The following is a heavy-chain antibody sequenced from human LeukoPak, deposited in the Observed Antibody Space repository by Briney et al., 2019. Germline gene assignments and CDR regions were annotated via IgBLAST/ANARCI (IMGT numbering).Heavy chain of an antibody. J-gene: IGHJ4*02. Sequence: SETLSLTCAVYGGSFSGYYWSWIRQPPGKGLEWIGEINHSGSTNYNPSLKSRVTISVDTSKNQFSLKLSSVTAADTAVYYCARASRPMVRGVISLHYFDYWGQGTLVTVSS. CDR2: INHSGST. CDR1: GGSFSGYY. D-gene: IGHD3-10*01. CDR3: ARASRPMVRGVISLHYFDY. V-gene: IGHV4-34*01.